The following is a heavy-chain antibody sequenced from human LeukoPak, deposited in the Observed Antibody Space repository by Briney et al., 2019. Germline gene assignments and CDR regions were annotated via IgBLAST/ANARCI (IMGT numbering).Heavy chain of an antibody. D-gene: IGHD2-2*02. CDR2: IRYDGSNK. Sequence: GSLRLSCAASGFTFSSYGMHWVRQAPGKGLEWVAFIRYDGSNKYYADSVKGRFTISRDNSKNTLYLQMNSLRAEDTAVYYCAKDWGAIVVVPAAIDYWGQGTLVTVSS. V-gene: IGHV3-30*02. CDR3: AKDWGAIVVVPAAIDY. CDR1: GFTFSSYG. J-gene: IGHJ4*02.